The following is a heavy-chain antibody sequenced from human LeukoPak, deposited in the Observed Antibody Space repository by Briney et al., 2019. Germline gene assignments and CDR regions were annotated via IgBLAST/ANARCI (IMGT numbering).Heavy chain of an antibody. CDR1: GFTVSSNY. V-gene: IGHV3-66*02. Sequence: GGSLRLSCAASGFTVSSNYMSWVRQAPGKGLEWVSVIYSGGSTYYADSVKGRFTISRGNSKNTLYLQMNSLRAEDTAVYYCARQGELELRTFFDYWGQGTLVTVSS. CDR2: IYSGGST. CDR3: ARQGELELRTFFDY. D-gene: IGHD1-7*01. J-gene: IGHJ4*02.